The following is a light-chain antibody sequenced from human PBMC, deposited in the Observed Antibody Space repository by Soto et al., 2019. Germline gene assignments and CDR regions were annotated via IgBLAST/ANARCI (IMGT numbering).Light chain of an antibody. CDR2: AAS. CDR1: QDIRNF. J-gene: IGKJ3*01. CDR3: QKDGSVPG. Sequence: DIQMTQSPTSLSASVGDRVTITCRASQDIRNFVAWYQQKPGKAPKLLIYAASTLQSGVPSRFSGSGSGTDFTLTSNGLPAEDVATCSCQKDGSVPGFGPGTKVEIK. V-gene: IGKV1-27*01.